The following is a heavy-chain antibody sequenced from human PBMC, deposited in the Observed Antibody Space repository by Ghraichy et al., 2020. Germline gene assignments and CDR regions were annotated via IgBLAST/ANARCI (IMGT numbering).Heavy chain of an antibody. D-gene: IGHD4-17*01. Sequence: GGSLRLSCAASGFTFSSYAMHWVRQAPGKGLEWVAVISYDGSNKYYADSVKGRFTISRDNSKNTLYLQMNSLRAEDTAVYYCATTGRDYGDYVFDYWGQGTLVTVSS. J-gene: IGHJ4*02. CDR1: GFTFSSYA. V-gene: IGHV3-30*04. CDR3: ATTGRDYGDYVFDY. CDR2: ISYDGSNK.